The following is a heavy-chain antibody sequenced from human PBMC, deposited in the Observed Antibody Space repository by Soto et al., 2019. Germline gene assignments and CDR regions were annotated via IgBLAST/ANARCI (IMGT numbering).Heavy chain of an antibody. CDR2: IIPIAAIA. Sequence: QVQLVQSGAEVKKPGSSVRVSCKASGGTFSRYTINWVRQAPGQGLEWMGRIIPIAAIANYTQKFQGRVTITVDKSSTTAYMELSSLGSDDTAVYYCARGSTIVRGAPSWFDPWGQGTLVTVSS. J-gene: IGHJ5*02. CDR3: ARGSTIVRGAPSWFDP. CDR1: GGTFSRYT. D-gene: IGHD3-10*01. V-gene: IGHV1-69*02.